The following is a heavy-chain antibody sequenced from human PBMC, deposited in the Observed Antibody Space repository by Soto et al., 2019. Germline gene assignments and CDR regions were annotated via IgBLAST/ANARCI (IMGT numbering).Heavy chain of an antibody. Sequence: GGSLRLSCAASGFAFNTYVMNWVRQAPGKGLEWVSTISYSADKTHYADSVKGRFTISRDNSRDTLFLQMNSLRADDAAVYYCARRARTATTSWGAFDVWGQGTMVTVSS. CDR2: ISYSADKT. CDR3: ARRARTATTSWGAFDV. D-gene: IGHD1-7*01. CDR1: GFAFNTYV. J-gene: IGHJ3*01. V-gene: IGHV3-23*01.